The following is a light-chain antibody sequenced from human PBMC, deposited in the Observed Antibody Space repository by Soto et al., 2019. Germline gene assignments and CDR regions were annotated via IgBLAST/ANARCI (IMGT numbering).Light chain of an antibody. CDR3: SSYAGGIKWV. CDR2: EVS. V-gene: IGLV2-8*01. Sequence: QSALTQPPSASGSPGQSVTISCTGTSGDVGGYNFVSWYQQHPDKAPKFMIYEVSKRPSGVPDRFSGSKSGNTASLTVSGLQAEDEADYYCSSYAGGIKWVFGGGTKLTVL. J-gene: IGLJ3*02. CDR1: SGDVGGYNF.